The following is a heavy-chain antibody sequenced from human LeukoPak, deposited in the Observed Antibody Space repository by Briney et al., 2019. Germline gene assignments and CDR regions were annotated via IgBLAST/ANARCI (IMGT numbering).Heavy chain of an antibody. D-gene: IGHD6-13*01. CDR1: GGSISSGGYS. J-gene: IGHJ4*02. Sequence: SETLSLTCAVSGGSISSGGYSWSWIRQPPGKGLEWIGYIYYSGSTNYNPSLKSRVTISVDTSKNQFSLKLSSVTAADTAVYYCAREIAAAGTIDYWGQGTLVTVSS. V-gene: IGHV4-61*08. CDR3: AREIAAAGTIDY. CDR2: IYYSGST.